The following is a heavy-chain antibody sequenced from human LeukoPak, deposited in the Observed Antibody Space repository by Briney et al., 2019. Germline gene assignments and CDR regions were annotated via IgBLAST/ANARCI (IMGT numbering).Heavy chain of an antibody. V-gene: IGHV3-74*01. CDR3: VRIRVTTGMVIVDY. CDR1: GFTFTDSW. Sequence: GGSLRLSCAASGFTFTDSWMHWARQPPGKGLVWVSRINTDGSTINYADSVRGRFTISRDNANSMLYLQMNSLRVEDTAVYYCVRIRVTTGMVIVDYWGQGTLVTVSS. J-gene: IGHJ4*02. CDR2: INTDGSTI. D-gene: IGHD5-18*01.